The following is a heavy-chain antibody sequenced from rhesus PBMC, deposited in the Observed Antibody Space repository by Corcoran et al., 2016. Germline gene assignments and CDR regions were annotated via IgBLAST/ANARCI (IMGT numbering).Heavy chain of an antibody. Sequence: EVQLVETGGGLVQPGGSLKLSCVASGFTFRSYGMSWVRQAPGKGLEWVSGINCDGGSTYYADSVKGRFTISRDKSKNTLSLQMNSLRPEDTAVYYCRGGNWEVDYWGQGVLVTVSS. D-gene: IGHD6-25*01. V-gene: IGHV3S5*01. J-gene: IGHJ4*01. CDR2: INCDGGST. CDR1: GFTFRSYG. CDR3: RGGNWEVDY.